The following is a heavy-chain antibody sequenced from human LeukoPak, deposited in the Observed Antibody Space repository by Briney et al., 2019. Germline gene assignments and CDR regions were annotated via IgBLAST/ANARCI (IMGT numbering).Heavy chain of an antibody. J-gene: IGHJ3*01. CDR3: ARYLGGGNFDL. V-gene: IGHV4-34*01. CDR1: GGALSGYF. CDR2: MTQSGST. Sequence: SETLSLTCAVYGGALSGYFWTWIRPSPGKGLGWIEEMTQSGSTNSNPSLKSRVTVSADTSKNQLSLKLSSVTAADTAVYYCARYLGGGNFDLWGQGTMVTVSA. D-gene: IGHD3-16*01.